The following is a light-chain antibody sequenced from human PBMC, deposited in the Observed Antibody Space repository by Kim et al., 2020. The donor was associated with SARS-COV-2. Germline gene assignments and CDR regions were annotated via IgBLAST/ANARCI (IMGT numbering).Light chain of an antibody. CDR1: QSIADN. CDR3: QQYNNWPPYT. J-gene: IGKJ2*01. Sequence: VSPGERVTLSCRASQSIADNLAWYQQKPGQAPRLLMYDASTRATGVPARFSGGGSGSEFTLTISGLQSEDFSVYYCQQYNNWPPYTFGQGTKLEIK. CDR2: DAS. V-gene: IGKV3-15*01.